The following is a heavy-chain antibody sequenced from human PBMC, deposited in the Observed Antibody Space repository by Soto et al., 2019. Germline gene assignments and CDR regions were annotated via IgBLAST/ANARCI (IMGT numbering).Heavy chain of an antibody. CDR2: IYYSGST. V-gene: IGHV4-61*01. J-gene: IGHJ3*02. Sequence: SETLSLTCTVSGGSINSVLCYWTWNPQPPGKGLEWIGYIYYSGSTNYNPSLKSRVTISVDTSKNQFSLKLSSVTAADTAVYYCATGVRTDGAFDIWGQGTMVTV. CDR3: ATGVRTDGAFDI. CDR1: GGSINSVLCY. D-gene: IGHD3-10*01.